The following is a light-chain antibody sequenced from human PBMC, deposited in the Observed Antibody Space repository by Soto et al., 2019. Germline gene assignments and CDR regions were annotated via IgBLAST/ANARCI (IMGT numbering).Light chain of an antibody. CDR1: SSDIGGYNY. Sequence: QPVLTQPPSASGSPGQSVTISCTGTSSDIGGYNYVSWYQQHPGKAPRLMIYEVSKRPSGVPDRFSGSKSGNTASLTVSGLQAKDEADYYCSSYAASRMFGGGTKLTVL. J-gene: IGLJ3*02. V-gene: IGLV2-8*01. CDR3: SSYAASRM. CDR2: EVS.